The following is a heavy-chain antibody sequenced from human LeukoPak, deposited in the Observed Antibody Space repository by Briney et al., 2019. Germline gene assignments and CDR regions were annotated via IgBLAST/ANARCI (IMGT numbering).Heavy chain of an antibody. CDR3: ARLRGAVAVF. V-gene: IGHV4-34*01. J-gene: IGHJ4*02. CDR1: GGSFSGYY. CDR2: INHSGST. D-gene: IGHD6-19*01. Sequence: SETLSLTCAVYGGSFSGYYWSWIRQPPGKGLEWIGEINHSGSTNYNPSLKSRVTISVDTSKNQFSLKLSSVTAADTAVYYCARLRGAVAVFWGQGTLVTVSS.